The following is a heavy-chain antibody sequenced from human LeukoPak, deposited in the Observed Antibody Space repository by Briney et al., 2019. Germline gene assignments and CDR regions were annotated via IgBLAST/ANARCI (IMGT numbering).Heavy chain of an antibody. Sequence: SETLSLTCTVSGGSISTNAYYCGWIRQPPGKGLEWIASSHYTGSTFYNPSLKSRVSASVDASKNQFSLRLSSVTAADTAVYYCARQSLERLSDPFDIWGQGTMLIVSS. J-gene: IGHJ3*02. CDR2: SHYTGST. D-gene: IGHD3-3*01. CDR3: ARQSLERLSDPFDI. V-gene: IGHV4-39*07. CDR1: GGSISTNAYY.